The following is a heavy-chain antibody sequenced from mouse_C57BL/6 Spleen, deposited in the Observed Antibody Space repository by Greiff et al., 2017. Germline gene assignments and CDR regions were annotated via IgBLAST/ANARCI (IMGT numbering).Heavy chain of an antibody. Sequence: VQLQQSGAELVRPGASVTLSCKASGYTFTGYEMHWVKQTPVHGLEWIGAIDPETGGTAYNQKFKGKAILTADKSSSTAYMELRSLTSEDSAVYYGTRSYSYWYFDVWGKGTTVTVSA. CDR1: GYTFTGYE. CDR2: IDPETGGT. D-gene: IGHD1-1*01. J-gene: IGHJ1*03. V-gene: IGHV1-15*01. CDR3: TRSYSYWYFDV.